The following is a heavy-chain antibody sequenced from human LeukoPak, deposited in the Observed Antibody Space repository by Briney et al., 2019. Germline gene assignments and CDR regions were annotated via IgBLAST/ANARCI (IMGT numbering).Heavy chain of an antibody. Sequence: SETLSLTCTVSGGSISSSSYYWGWIRQPPGKGLEWIGCIYYSGSTYYNPSLKSRVTISVDTSKNQFSLKLSSVTAADTAVYYCARIIAARPGPSWGQGTLVTVSS. V-gene: IGHV4-39*07. J-gene: IGHJ5*02. CDR2: IYYSGST. CDR1: GGSISSSSYY. D-gene: IGHD6-6*01. CDR3: ARIIAARPGPS.